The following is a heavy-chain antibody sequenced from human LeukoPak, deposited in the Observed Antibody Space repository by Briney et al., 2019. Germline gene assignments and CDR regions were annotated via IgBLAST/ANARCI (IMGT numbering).Heavy chain of an antibody. D-gene: IGHD1-1*01. CDR3: AKGTTGTSSPSDY. CDR2: ISWNSGSI. V-gene: IGHV3-9*01. CDR1: GFTFDDYA. J-gene: IGHJ4*02. Sequence: GRSLRLSCAASGFTFDDYAMHWVRQAPGKGLEWVSGISWNSGSIGYADSVKGRFTISRDNAKNSLYLQMNSLRAEDTALYYCAKGTTGTSSPSDYWGQGTLVTVSS.